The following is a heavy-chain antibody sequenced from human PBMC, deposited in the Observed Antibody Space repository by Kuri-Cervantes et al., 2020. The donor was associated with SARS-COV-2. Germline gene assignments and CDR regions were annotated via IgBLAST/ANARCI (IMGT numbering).Heavy chain of an antibody. CDR3: AREGYEAANFDY. J-gene: IGHJ4*02. CDR1: GGSISSYY. CDR2: IYYSGST. Sequence: SETLSLTCTVSGGSISSYYWSWIRQPPGKGLEWIGYIYYSGSTNYNPSLKSRVTISVDTSKNQFSLKLSSVTAADTAVYYCAREGYEAANFDYWGQGTLVTVSS. V-gene: IGHV4-59*01. D-gene: IGHD6-13*01.